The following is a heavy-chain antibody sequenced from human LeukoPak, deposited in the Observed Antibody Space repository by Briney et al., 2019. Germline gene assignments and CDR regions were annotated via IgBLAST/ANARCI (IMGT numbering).Heavy chain of an antibody. J-gene: IGHJ4*02. D-gene: IGHD4-17*01. V-gene: IGHV3-66*01. CDR3: TYGGNFDY. Sequence: GGSLRLSCAASGFTVITNYMSWVRQAPGKGLEWVSVIYSGGDTYYTDSVKGRFTISRDNSKNTLSLQMNSLRAEDTALYYCTYGGNFDYWGQGTLVTVSS. CDR2: IYSGGDT. CDR1: GFTVITNY.